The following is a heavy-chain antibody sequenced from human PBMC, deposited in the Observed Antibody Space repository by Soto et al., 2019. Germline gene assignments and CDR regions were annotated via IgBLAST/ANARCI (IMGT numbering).Heavy chain of an antibody. CDR3: ARVYDILTGYYLGMDV. J-gene: IGHJ6*03. CDR1: GFTFSSYS. D-gene: IGHD3-9*01. CDR2: ISSSSSYI. Sequence: GGSLRLSCAASGFTFSSYSMNWVRQAPGKGLEWVSSISSSSSYIYYADSVKGRFTISRDNAKNSLYLQMNSLRAEDTVVYYCARVYDILTGYYLGMDVWGKGTTVTVSS. V-gene: IGHV3-21*01.